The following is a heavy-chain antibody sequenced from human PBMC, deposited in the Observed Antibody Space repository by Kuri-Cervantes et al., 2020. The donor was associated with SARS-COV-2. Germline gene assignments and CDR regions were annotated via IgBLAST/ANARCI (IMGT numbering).Heavy chain of an antibody. V-gene: IGHV3-7*05. D-gene: IGHD3-3*01. CDR2: IKQDGSEK. CDR3: AKDPYDFWSGYYLYYFDY. J-gene: IGHJ4*02. CDR1: GFTFSSYW. Sequence: ETLSLTCAASGFTFSSYWMSWVRQAPGKGLEWVANIKQDGSEKHYVDSAKGRFTTSRDNSKNTLYLQMNSLRAEDTAVYYCAKDPYDFWSGYYLYYFDYWGQGTLVTVSS.